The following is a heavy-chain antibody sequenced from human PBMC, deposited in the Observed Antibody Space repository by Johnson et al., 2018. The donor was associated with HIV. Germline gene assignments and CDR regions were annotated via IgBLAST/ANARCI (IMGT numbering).Heavy chain of an antibody. V-gene: IGHV3-20*04. CDR3: ARGRADSSGYYRLHAFDI. D-gene: IGHD3-22*01. CDR2: IHWDGGST. CDR1: GFTFGDYA. J-gene: IGHJ3*02. Sequence: VQLVESGGGVVRPGGSLRLSCAASGFTFGDYAMSWVRQVPGKGLEWVSCIHWDGGSTGYADSVEGRFTISRDNAKNSLYLQINSLRAEDTAVYYCARGRADSSGYYRLHAFDIWAQGTMVTVSS.